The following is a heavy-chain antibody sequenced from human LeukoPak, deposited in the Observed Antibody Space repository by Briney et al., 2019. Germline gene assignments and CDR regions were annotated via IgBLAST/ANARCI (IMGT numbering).Heavy chain of an antibody. CDR2: ISSSSSYI. V-gene: IGHV3-21*01. Sequence: PGGSLRLSCAASGFTFSSYSMNWVRQAPGKGLEWVSSISSSSSYIYYADSVKGRFTISRDNAKNSLYLQMNSLRAEDTAVNYCARDSTYYYDSSGYPPDYWGQGTLVTVSS. J-gene: IGHJ4*02. D-gene: IGHD3-22*01. CDR1: GFTFSSYS. CDR3: ARDSTYYYDSSGYPPDY.